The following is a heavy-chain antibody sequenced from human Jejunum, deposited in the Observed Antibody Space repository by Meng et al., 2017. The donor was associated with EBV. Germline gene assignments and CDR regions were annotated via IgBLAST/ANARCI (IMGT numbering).Heavy chain of an antibody. CDR1: GYTFISYA. D-gene: IGHD2/OR15-2a*01. V-gene: IGHV1-3*04. CDR3: ATGDDYGNSNFDY. Sequence: QVQVGQSGAEVKKPGASVKVSCKASGYTFISYARHWVRQAPGQRLEWMGWINIGNGNTKYSQKFHGRLTISRDTSANTAYLELSSLTSEDTAIYYCATGDDYGNSNFDYWGQGTLVTVSS. J-gene: IGHJ4*02. CDR2: INIGNGNT.